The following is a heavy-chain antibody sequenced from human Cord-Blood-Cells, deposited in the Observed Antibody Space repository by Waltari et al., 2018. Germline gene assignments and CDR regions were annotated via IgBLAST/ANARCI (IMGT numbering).Heavy chain of an antibody. CDR3: ASLVDYYDSSGYSDAFDI. CDR1: GGSISSSNW. Sequence: QVQLQESGPGLVKPSGTLSLTCAVSGGSISSSNWWSWVRTHPGTGLEWIGEIYNSGSTNYNPSLKSRVTISVDKSKNQFSLKLSAVTAADTAVYYCASLVDYYDSSGYSDAFDIWGQGTMVTVSS. J-gene: IGHJ3*02. CDR2: IYNSGST. V-gene: IGHV4-4*02. D-gene: IGHD3-22*01.